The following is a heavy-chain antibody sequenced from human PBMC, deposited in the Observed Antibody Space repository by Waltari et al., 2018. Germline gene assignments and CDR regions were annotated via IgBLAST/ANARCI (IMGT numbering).Heavy chain of an antibody. CDR2: IRSKAYGGTT. J-gene: IGHJ6*02. D-gene: IGHD4-17*01. CDR1: GFTFGDYA. CDR3: TRDTSTVEPTYYYYYGMDV. Sequence: RLSCTASGFTFGDYAMIWVRQAPGKGLEGVGFIRSKAYGGTTEYAASVKGRFTISRDDSKSIAYLQMNSLKTEDTAVYYCTRDTSTVEPTYYYYYGMDVWGQGTTVTVSS. V-gene: IGHV3-49*04.